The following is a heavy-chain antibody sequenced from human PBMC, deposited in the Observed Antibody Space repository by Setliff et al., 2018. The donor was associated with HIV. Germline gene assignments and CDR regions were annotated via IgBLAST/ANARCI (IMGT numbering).Heavy chain of an antibody. V-gene: IGHV1-3*01. CDR3: ATKGYGSGSYYMDV. CDR2: INAGNGNT. Sequence: ASVKVSCKASGYTFTSYAMHWVRQAPGQRLEWMGWINAGNGNTKYSQKFQGRVTINRDTSVSTAYMELSSLRSEDTAVYYCATKGYGSGSYYMDVWGKGTTVPSP. CDR1: GYTFTSYA. D-gene: IGHD3-10*01. J-gene: IGHJ6*03.